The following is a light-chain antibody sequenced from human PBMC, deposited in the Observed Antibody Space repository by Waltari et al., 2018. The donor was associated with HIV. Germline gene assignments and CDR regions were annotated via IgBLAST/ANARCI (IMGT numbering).Light chain of an antibody. CDR1: SYNIGSNT. CDR2: TNN. V-gene: IGLV1-44*01. CDR3: AAWDDSLNGYV. J-gene: IGLJ1*01. Sequence: QSVLTQPPSASGTHGQRVTIPCSGSSYNIGSNTVNWYQQLPGTAPNLLIYTNNQRPSGVPDRFSGSKSGTSASLAISGLQSEDEADYYCAAWDDSLNGYVFGTGTKVTVL.